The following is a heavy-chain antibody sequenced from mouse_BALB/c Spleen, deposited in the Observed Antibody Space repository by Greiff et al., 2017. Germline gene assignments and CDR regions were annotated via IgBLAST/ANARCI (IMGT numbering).Heavy chain of an antibody. Sequence: QVTLRESGPGILQPSQTLSLTCSFSGFSLSTSGMGVSWIRQPSGKGLEWLAHIYWDDDKRYNPSLKSRLTISKDTSSNQVFLKITSVDTADTATYYCARRTAGTGWFAYWGQGTLVTVSA. CDR2: IYWDDDK. D-gene: IGHD4-1*01. J-gene: IGHJ3*01. CDR1: GFSLSTSGMG. V-gene: IGHV8-12*01. CDR3: ARRTAGTGWFAY.